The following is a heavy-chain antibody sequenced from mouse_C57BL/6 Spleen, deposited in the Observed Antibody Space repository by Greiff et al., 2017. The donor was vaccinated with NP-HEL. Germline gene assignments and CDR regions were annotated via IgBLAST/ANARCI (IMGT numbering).Heavy chain of an antibody. CDR2: IDPSDSYT. J-gene: IGHJ4*01. Sequence: VQLQQPGAELVRPGTSVKLSCKASGYTFTSYWMHWVKQRPGQGLEWIGVIDPSDSYTNYNQKFKGKATLTVDTSSSTAYMQLSSLTSEDSAVYYCARSNYYGSSPSYAMDYWGQGTSVTVSS. V-gene: IGHV1-59*01. CDR3: ARSNYYGSSPSYAMDY. D-gene: IGHD1-1*01. CDR1: GYTFTSYW.